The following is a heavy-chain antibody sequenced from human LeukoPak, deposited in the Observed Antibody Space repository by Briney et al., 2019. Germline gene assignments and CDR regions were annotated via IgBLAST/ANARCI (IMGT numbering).Heavy chain of an antibody. J-gene: IGHJ4*02. CDR2: ISWNSGSI. V-gene: IGHV3-9*01. CDR1: GFTFDDYA. D-gene: IGHD3-10*01. CDR3: AKDSGSYGSGSYYPI. Sequence: PGGSLRLSCAASGFTFDDYAMHWVRQAPGKGLEWVSGISWNSGSIGYADSVKGRFTISRDNAKNSLYLQMNSLRAEDTALYYCAKDSGSYGSGSYYPIWGQGTLVTVSS.